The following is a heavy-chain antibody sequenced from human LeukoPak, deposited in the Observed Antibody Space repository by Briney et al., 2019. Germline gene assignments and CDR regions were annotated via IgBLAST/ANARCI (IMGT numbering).Heavy chain of an antibody. D-gene: IGHD6-13*01. J-gene: IGHJ4*02. CDR2: ISSSSSYI. V-gene: IGHV3-21*01. CDR3: ARDLGIAAAGTFDY. Sequence: GGSLRLSCAASGFTFSSYSMNWVRQAPGKGLEWVSSISSSSSYIYYADSVKGRFTISRDNAKNSLYLQMNSLRAEDTAVYYCARDLGIAAAGTFDYWGQGTLVTVSS. CDR1: GFTFSSYS.